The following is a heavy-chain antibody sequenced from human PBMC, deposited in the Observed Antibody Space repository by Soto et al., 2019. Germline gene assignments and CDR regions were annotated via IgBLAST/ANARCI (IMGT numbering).Heavy chain of an antibody. J-gene: IGHJ4*02. CDR3: ARWGQRAYCGGDCYFESFDY. CDR2: IHYGGST. D-gene: IGHD2-21*02. CDR1: SGSISGYF. Sequence: SETLSLTCSISSGSISGYFWSWIRQPPGKGLEWIGYIHYGGSTEYSPSLKSRVTMSVDTSKNQFSLNLRSMTAADTAVYYCARWGQRAYCGGDCYFESFDYWGQGTLVTVSS. V-gene: IGHV4-59*08.